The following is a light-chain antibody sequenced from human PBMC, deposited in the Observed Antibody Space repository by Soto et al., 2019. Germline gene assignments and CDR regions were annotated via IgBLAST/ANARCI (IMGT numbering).Light chain of an antibody. J-gene: IGKJ1*01. CDR3: QQYVSSPWT. CDR1: QSVSSSY. V-gene: IGKV3-20*01. Sequence: EIVLTQSPGTLSLSPGERATLSCRASQSVSSSYLAWYQQKPGQAPRLLIYGASSRATGIPDRFSGSGSGTDFTLTISSLEPEDFAVYYCQQYVSSPWTFGQGTKVEIE. CDR2: GAS.